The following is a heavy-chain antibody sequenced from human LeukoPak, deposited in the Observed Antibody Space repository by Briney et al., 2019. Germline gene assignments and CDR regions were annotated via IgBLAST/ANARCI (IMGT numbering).Heavy chain of an antibody. CDR1: GFTFSSYS. V-gene: IGHV3-21*01. CDR3: ASLWFGELSFFDY. CDR2: ISSSSSYI. D-gene: IGHD3-10*01. Sequence: GGSLRLSCAASGFTFSSYSMNWVRQAPGKGLQWVSSISSSSSYIYYADSVKGRFTISRDNAKNSLYLQMNSLRAEDTAVYYCASLWFGELSFFDYWGQGTLVTVSS. J-gene: IGHJ4*02.